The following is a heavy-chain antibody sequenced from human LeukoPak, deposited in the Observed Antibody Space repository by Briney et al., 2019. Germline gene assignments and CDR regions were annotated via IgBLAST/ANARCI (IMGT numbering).Heavy chain of an antibody. D-gene: IGHD2-2*02. J-gene: IGHJ3*02. CDR2: MSPNSGNT. CDR3: ARATVVAGYCTTTRCYKPFDI. V-gene: IGHV1-8*01. CDR1: GYTFTSYD. Sequence: GASVKVSCKASGYTFTSYDINWMRQATGQGLEWMGWMSPNSGNTGYAQKFQGRVTMTRDTSISTAYMELSSLRSEDTAVYFCARATVVAGYCTTTRCYKPFDIWGQGTMVTVSS.